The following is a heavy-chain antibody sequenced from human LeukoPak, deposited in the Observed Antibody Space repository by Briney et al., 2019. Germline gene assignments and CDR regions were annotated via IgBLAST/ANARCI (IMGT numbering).Heavy chain of an antibody. J-gene: IGHJ4*02. Sequence: SETLSLTCTVSGYSISSGYYWGWIRQPPGKGLEWIGTIYHSGSTHYNPSLKSRVTISVDTSKNQFSLNLSSVTAADTAVYYCARVYYDSSGTYYFDYWGQGTLVTVS. CDR1: GYSISSGYY. D-gene: IGHD3-22*01. CDR3: ARVYYDSSGTYYFDY. CDR2: IYHSGST. V-gene: IGHV4-38-2*02.